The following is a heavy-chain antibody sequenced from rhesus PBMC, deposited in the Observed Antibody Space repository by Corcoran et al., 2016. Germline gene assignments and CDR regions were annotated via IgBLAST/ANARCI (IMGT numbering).Heavy chain of an antibody. D-gene: IGHD3-16*01. Sequence: QVQLQESGPGLVKPSETLPLTCAVSGASISSNYWSWIRQAPGKGLEWIGRIYGSGGSTNYNPSLKSRVTISIDTSKNQFSLKLSSVTAADTAVYYCAREERARYYYSGSYLDYWGQGVLVTVSS. J-gene: IGHJ4*01. V-gene: IGHV4S2*01. CDR3: AREERARYYYSGSYLDY. CDR1: GASISSNY. CDR2: IYGSGGST.